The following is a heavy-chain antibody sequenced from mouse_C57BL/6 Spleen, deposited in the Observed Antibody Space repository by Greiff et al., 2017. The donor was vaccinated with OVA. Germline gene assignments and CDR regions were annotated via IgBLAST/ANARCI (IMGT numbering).Heavy chain of an antibody. CDR1: GFTFSSYA. J-gene: IGHJ1*03. CDR3: ASDPLFECDGAYWYFDV. CDR2: ISDGGSYT. Sequence: DVKLVESGGGLVKPGGSLKLSCAASGFTFSSYAMSWVRQTPEKRLEWVATISDGGSYTYYPDNVKGRFTISRDNAKNNLYLQMSTLKSKDTAMYYCASDPLFECDGAYWYFDVWGTGTTLTVSS. V-gene: IGHV5-4*03. D-gene: IGHD1-1*01.